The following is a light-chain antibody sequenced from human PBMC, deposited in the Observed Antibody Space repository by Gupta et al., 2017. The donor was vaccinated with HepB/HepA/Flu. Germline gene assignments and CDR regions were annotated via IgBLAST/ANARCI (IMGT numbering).Light chain of an antibody. V-gene: IGKV4-1*01. CDR2: WAS. Sequence: DIVMTQSSDSLAVSLGERATINCKSSQSVFYSSNNKNYLTWYQQKPGQPPKLLIYWASTREFGVPDRFSGSGSGTDFTLTISSLQAEDVAVYYCQQYYNIPPTFGQGTKVEIK. CDR3: QQYYNIPPT. CDR1: QSVFYSSNNKNY. J-gene: IGKJ1*01.